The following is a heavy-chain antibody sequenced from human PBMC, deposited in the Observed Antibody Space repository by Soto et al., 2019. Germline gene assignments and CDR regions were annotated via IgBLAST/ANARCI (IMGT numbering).Heavy chain of an antibody. J-gene: IGHJ4*02. CDR3: ARLYSGSRLDY. Sequence: QVQLVQSGAEVKKPGASVKVSCKASGYTFNTYNMYWVRQAPGQGLEWMGVINPSIGSTNYAQKLQGXXIXTXXTSKSTVYMELSTLRSDDTAVYYCARLYSGSRLDYWGQGTLVTVSS. V-gene: IGHV1-46*02. D-gene: IGHD1-26*01. CDR2: INPSIGST. CDR1: GYTFNTYN.